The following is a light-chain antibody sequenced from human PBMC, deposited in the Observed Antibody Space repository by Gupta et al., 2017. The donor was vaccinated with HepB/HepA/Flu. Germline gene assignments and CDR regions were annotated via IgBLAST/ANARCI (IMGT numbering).Light chain of an antibody. J-gene: IGKJ3*01. V-gene: IGKV2-28*01. CDR3: SENLQAPFT. CDR1: QSLLQSNGNNY. Sequence: DIVMTQSPLSLPVTPGESASISCRSSQSLLQSNGNNYLDWFVQKPGQSPQLLIYLGSNRASGVPDRFSGSGSGTDFTLRIKRVEAEDVGVYYCSENLQAPFTFGHGTRVDVK. CDR2: LGS.